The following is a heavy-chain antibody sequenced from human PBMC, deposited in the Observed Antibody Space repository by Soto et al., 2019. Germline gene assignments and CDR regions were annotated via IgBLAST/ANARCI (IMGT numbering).Heavy chain of an antibody. V-gene: IGHV1-18*01. D-gene: IGHD3-3*01. CDR1: GYTFTSYG. Sequence: ASVKVSCKASGYTFTSYGISWVRQAPGQGLEWMGWISAYNGNTNYAQKLQGRVTMTTDTSTSTAYMELRSLRSDDTAVYYCARDKNVLRFLEWLDPLEVAGHGMDVWGQGTTVTVSS. CDR2: ISAYNGNT. CDR3: ARDKNVLRFLEWLDPLEVAGHGMDV. J-gene: IGHJ6*02.